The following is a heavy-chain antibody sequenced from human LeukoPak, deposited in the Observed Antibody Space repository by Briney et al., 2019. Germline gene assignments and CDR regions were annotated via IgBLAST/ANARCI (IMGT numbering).Heavy chain of an antibody. CDR1: GGSIRSSSYY. CDR3: ARQVVAVAGTGYFDY. V-gene: IGHV4-39*01. J-gene: IGHJ4*02. D-gene: IGHD6-19*01. Sequence: SETLSLTCTVSGGSIRSSSYYWGWIRQPPGKGLEWIGSIYYSGSTYYNASLKSRGTISVDTSKNQFSLKPNSVTAADTAVYFCARQVVAVAGTGYFDYWGQGTLVTVSS. CDR2: IYYSGST.